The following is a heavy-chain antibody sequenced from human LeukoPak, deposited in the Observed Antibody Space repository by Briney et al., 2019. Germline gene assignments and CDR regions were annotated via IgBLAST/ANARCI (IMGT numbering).Heavy chain of an antibody. J-gene: IGHJ5*01. CDR2: VDTDGSTV. V-gene: IGHV3-74*01. CDR3: AKDSVGFLGWFDS. Sequence: GGSLRLSCAASGFTFSGYWMNWVRQGPGKGLVWVARVDTDGSTVNYADSVKGRFTITRDNSKNTLFLQMNSLRAEDTAVYYCAKDSVGFLGWFDSWGQGTLVTVSS. D-gene: IGHD4-23*01. CDR1: GFTFSGYW.